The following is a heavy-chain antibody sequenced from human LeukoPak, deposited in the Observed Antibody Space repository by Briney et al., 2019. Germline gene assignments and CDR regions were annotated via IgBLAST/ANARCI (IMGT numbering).Heavy chain of an antibody. Sequence: PSETLSLTCTVSGGSISSSSYYWGWIRQPPGKGLEWIGSIYYSGSTYYNPSLKSRVTISVDTSKNQFSLKLSSVTAADTAVYYCAGHSVWQQLVLWFDPWGQGTLVTVSS. CDR2: IYYSGST. CDR3: AGHSVWQQLVLWFDP. D-gene: IGHD6-13*01. CDR1: GGSISSSSYY. V-gene: IGHV4-39*01. J-gene: IGHJ5*02.